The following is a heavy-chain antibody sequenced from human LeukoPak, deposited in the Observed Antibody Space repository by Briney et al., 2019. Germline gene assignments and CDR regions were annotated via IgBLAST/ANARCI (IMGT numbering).Heavy chain of an antibody. CDR3: ARSYSSSFPYYYYMDV. J-gene: IGHJ6*03. Sequence: PSETLSLTCTISGGSISSYYWSWIRQPPGKGLEWIGYIYTSGSTNYNPSLKSRVTISVDTSKNQFSLKLSSVTAADTAVYYCARSYSSSFPYYYYMDVWGKGTTVTVSS. D-gene: IGHD6-6*01. V-gene: IGHV4-4*09. CDR1: GGSISSYY. CDR2: IYTSGST.